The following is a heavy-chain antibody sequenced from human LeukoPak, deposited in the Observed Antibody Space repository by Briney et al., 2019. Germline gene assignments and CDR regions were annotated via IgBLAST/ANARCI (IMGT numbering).Heavy chain of an antibody. J-gene: IGHJ4*02. V-gene: IGHV3-30*01. D-gene: IGHD6-13*01. CDR3: ARGERSPGSSWQGGHY. CDR1: GFTFSSYA. Sequence: GGSLRLSCAASGFTFSSYAMYWVRQAPGKGLEWVAVISYDGSNKYYADSVKGRFTISRDNSKNTLYLQMNSLRAEDTAVYYCARGERSPGSSWQGGHYWGQGTLVTVSS. CDR2: ISYDGSNK.